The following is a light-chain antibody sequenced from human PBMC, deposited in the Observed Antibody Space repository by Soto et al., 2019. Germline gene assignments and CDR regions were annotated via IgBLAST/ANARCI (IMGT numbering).Light chain of an antibody. V-gene: IGKV3D-15*01. Sequence: EIVLPKSPGTLSLSPGERATLSCRASPSVRGSYLAWYQHKPGQAPRLLIHAGSTRATGIPARISGSGSGTEFTLTISSLQSEDFAVYYCQQFRNWPWTFGQGTKVDI. CDR2: AGS. CDR3: QQFRNWPWT. J-gene: IGKJ1*01. CDR1: PSVRGSY.